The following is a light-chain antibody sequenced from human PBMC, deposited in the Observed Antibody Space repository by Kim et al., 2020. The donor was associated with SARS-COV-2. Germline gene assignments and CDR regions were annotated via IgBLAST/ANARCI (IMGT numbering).Light chain of an antibody. CDR2: DAS. V-gene: IGKV3-11*01. J-gene: IGKJ5*01. Sequence: LSPGGRATLSCRDSQSVSSYLAWYQQKPGQAPRLLIYDASNRATGIPARFSGSGSGTDFTLTISSLEPEDFAVYYCQQRSNWSITFGQGTRLEIK. CDR3: QQRSNWSIT. CDR1: QSVSSY.